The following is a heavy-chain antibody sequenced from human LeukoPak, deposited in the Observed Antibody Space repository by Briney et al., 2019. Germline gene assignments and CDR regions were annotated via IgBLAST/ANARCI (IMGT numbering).Heavy chain of an antibody. CDR1: GGSFSGYY. D-gene: IGHD6-13*01. J-gene: IGHJ5*02. CDR3: ARGQSIAAAGGWFDP. CDR2: INHSGST. V-gene: IGHV4-34*01. Sequence: SETLSLTCAVYGGSFSGYYWSWIRQPPGKGLEWIGEINHSGSTNYNPSLKSRVTISVDTSKNQFSLKLSSVTAADTAVYYCARGQSIAAAGGWFDPWGQGTLVTVSS.